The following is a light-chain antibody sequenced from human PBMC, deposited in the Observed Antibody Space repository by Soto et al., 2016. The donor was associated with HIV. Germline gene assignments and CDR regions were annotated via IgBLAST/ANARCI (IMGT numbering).Light chain of an antibody. CDR2: DER. CDR1: NIGRKG. CDR3: QVWDSDSDHYV. Sequence: SYVLTQTPSVSVAPGKTATITCGGNNIGRKGVHWYQRKSAQAPLLVVYDERKRPSGIPERFSGSNSGNTATLTISGVETGDEADYYCQVWDSDSDHYVFGPGTKVTVL. V-gene: IGLV3-21*03. J-gene: IGLJ1*01.